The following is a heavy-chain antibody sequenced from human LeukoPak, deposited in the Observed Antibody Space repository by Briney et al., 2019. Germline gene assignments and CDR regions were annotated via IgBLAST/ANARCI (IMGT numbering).Heavy chain of an antibody. CDR3: SVMHRYYDGSGYWVQ. J-gene: IGHJ4*02. CDR2: ISTNGESK. V-gene: IGHV3-23*01. Sequence: PGGSLRLSCAASGFTFSSYAMSWVRQAPGKGLEGGSGISTNGESKSYADSVKGRLTISRDNPRNMLYMEMNRLRPEATAVYYCSVMHRYYDGSGYWVQWGQGTLVTVPS. D-gene: IGHD3-22*01. CDR1: GFTFSSYA.